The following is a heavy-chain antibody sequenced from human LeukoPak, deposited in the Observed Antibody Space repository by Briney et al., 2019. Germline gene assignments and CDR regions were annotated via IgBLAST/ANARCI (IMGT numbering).Heavy chain of an antibody. D-gene: IGHD3-3*01. CDR1: GFTFDDYA. V-gene: IGHV3-9*01. CDR2: ISWNSGSI. CDR3: AKDIWSGYYSGAFDI. J-gene: IGHJ3*02. Sequence: GGSLRLSCAASGFTFDDYAMHWARQAPGKGLEWVSGISWNSGSIGYADSVKGRFTISRDNAKDSLYLQMNSLRAEDTALYYCAKDIWSGYYSGAFDIWGQGTMVTVSS.